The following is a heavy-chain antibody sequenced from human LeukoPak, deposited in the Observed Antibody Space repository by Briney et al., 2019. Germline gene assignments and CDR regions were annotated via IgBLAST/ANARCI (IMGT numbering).Heavy chain of an antibody. CDR3: AISNNWNAPDY. V-gene: IGHV3-11*06. CDR1: GFTFSDYY. J-gene: IGHJ4*02. Sequence: GGSLRLSCAASGFTFSDYYMSWIRQAPGKGLEWVSYISSSSSYTNYADSVKGRFTISRDNAKNSLYLQMNSLRAGDTAVYYCAISNNWNAPDYWGQGTLVTVSS. CDR2: ISSSSSYT. D-gene: IGHD1-20*01.